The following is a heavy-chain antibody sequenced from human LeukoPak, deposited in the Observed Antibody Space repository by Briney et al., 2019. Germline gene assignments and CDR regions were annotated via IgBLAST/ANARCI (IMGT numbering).Heavy chain of an antibody. V-gene: IGHV3-23*01. CDR1: GFSFSSNT. CDR3: AKRGVVIRVILVGFHKEAYYFDS. Sequence: PGGSLRLSCAGSGFSFSSNTMSWVRQAPGKGLEWVAGISGSGGGTKYADSVKGRFTISRDNSKNTLYLQMNNLRVDDTAVYFCAKRGVVIRVILVGFHKEAYYFDSWGQGALVTVSS. D-gene: IGHD3-22*01. CDR2: ISGSGGGT. J-gene: IGHJ4*02.